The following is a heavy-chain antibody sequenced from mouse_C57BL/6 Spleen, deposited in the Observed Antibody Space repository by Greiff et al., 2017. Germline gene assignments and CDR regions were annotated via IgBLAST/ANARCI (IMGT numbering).Heavy chain of an antibody. CDR3: TRDRDYYGSSGAMDY. J-gene: IGHJ4*01. D-gene: IGHD1-1*01. CDR1: GFTFSSYA. V-gene: IGHV5-9-1*02. CDR2: ISSGGDYI. Sequence: EVKLEESGEGLVKPGGSLKLSCAASGFTFSSYAMSWVRQTPEKRLEWVAYISSGGDYIYYADTVKGRFTISRDNARNTLYLQMSSLKSEDTAMYYCTRDRDYYGSSGAMDYWGQGTSVTVSS.